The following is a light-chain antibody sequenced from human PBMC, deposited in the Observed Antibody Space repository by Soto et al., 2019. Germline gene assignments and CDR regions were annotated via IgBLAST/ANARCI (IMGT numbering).Light chain of an antibody. Sequence: EIVLTQSPATLSLSPGERATLSCGASQGVSSSYLAWYPQKPGLAPRLLIYESSSRATGIPDRFSGSGSGTDFTLTISRLEPEEFAVYYCQQYGNSPYTFGQGNKLEIK. CDR2: ESS. V-gene: IGKV3D-20*01. J-gene: IGKJ2*01. CDR3: QQYGNSPYT. CDR1: QGVSSSY.